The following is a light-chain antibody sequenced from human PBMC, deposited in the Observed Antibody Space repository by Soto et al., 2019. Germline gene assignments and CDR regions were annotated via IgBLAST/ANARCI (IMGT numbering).Light chain of an antibody. J-gene: IGKJ5*01. CDR1: QGIGNY. Sequence: DIQMTQSPSSLSASVGDRVTITCRASQGIGNYLAWFQQKPGKVPKLLIYTASTLQSGVPSRFSGSGSWTDFTLTSSSLQPEDVATYYFQKYNSAPITFGQGTRLDIK. CDR2: TAS. V-gene: IGKV1-27*01. CDR3: QKYNSAPIT.